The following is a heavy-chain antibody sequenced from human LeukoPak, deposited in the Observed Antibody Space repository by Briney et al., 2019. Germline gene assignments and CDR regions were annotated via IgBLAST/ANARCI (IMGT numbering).Heavy chain of an antibody. CDR3: AGLLTPYCRSTTCYPGDY. CDR2: ISSGSGNI. J-gene: IGHJ4*02. Sequence: GGSLRLSCAASGFTFSSYSMNWVRQAPGKGLDWVSSISSGSGNIYYADSVKGRFTISRDNAKNSLYLQMNSLRDEDTAVYYCAGLLTPYCRSTTCYPGDYWGQGTLVTVSS. V-gene: IGHV3-21*01. CDR1: GFTFSSYS. D-gene: IGHD2-2*01.